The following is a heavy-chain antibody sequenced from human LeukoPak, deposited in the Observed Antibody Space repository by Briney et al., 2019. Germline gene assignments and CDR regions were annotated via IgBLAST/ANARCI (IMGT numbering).Heavy chain of an antibody. D-gene: IGHD6-19*01. CDR3: ARGVRIAVAGNIDY. V-gene: IGHV3-30*04. J-gene: IGHJ4*02. CDR1: GFTFSSYA. CDR2: ISYDGPNK. Sequence: PGGSPRLSCAASGFTFSSYAMHWVRRAPGKGLEWVAVISYDGPNKNYADSVKGRFTISRDNSKNTLYLQMNSLRAEDTAVYYCARGVRIAVAGNIDYWGQGTLVTVSS.